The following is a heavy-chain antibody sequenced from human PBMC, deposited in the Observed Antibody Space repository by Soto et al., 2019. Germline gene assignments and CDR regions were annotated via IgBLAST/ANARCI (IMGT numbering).Heavy chain of an antibody. V-gene: IGHV3-48*03. CDR2: ISSSSTV. J-gene: IGHJ4*02. Sequence: GGSLRLSCAASGFSFNNFDFNWVRQTPGKGLEWVSHISSSSTVYFADSVKGRFTISRDNAKNSLSLQMNSLRVEDTAVYYCARESEDLTSNFDYWGQGTLVTVSS. CDR3: ARESEDLTSNFDY. CDR1: GFSFNNFD.